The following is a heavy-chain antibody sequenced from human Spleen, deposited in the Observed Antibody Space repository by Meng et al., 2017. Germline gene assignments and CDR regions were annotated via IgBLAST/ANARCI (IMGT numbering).Heavy chain of an antibody. Sequence: QVQAVVAGGEGKKPGASVKVSCKASGGTFSSYAISWVRQAPGQGLEWMGGIIPIFATAKYAQKFQGRVSITTDLSTNTAYMQLSSLRYEDTAIYYCATGGVAVAGTNNWFDPWGQGTLVTVSS. CDR2: IIPIFATA. D-gene: IGHD6-19*01. J-gene: IGHJ5*02. CDR1: GGTFSSYA. V-gene: IGHV1-69*05. CDR3: ATGGVAVAGTNNWFDP.